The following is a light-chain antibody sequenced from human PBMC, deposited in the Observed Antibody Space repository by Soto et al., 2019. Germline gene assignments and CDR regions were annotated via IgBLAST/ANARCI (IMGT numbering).Light chain of an antibody. CDR3: VAWDDDLSARV. Sequence: QAVLTQPPSLSGTTGQTVTISCLGTRSNIGSSIVHWYQQLPGTAPKHLIYMNNQRPAGVPDRFSGSKSGTSASLVISALRSEDEADYYCVAWDDDLSARVFGGGTKLTVL. J-gene: IGLJ3*02. V-gene: IGLV1-47*01. CDR1: RSNIGSSI. CDR2: MNN.